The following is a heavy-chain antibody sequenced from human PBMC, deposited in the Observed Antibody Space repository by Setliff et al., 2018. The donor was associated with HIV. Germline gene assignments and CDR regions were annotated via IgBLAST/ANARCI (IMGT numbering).Heavy chain of an antibody. D-gene: IGHD6-13*01. CDR3: ARGGIAAADKRDINF. V-gene: IGHV1-46*01. CDR1: GYIFTSYY. CDR2: INPSGGST. J-gene: IGHJ3*01. Sequence: ASVKVSCKASGYIFTSYYMHWVRQAPGQGLEWLGVINPSGGSTDYAQTFKDRVTMTKDTSTATVNMELRSLTSDDTAVYYCARGGIAAADKRDINFWGQGTMVNVSS.